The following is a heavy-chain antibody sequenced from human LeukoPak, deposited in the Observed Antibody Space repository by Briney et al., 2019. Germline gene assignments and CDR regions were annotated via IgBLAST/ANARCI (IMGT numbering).Heavy chain of an antibody. CDR2: IWYDGTDK. D-gene: IGHD3-10*01. CDR3: ARSGSTYYYGIDV. J-gene: IGHJ6*02. Sequence: GRSLRLTCAASGFTFSSYGMHWVRQGPGKGLEWVTFIWYDGTDKNYADSVKGRFTISRDNSKNTLYLQMSSLRAEDTAVYYCARSGSTYYYGIDVWGQGTTVTVSS. CDR1: GFTFSSYG. V-gene: IGHV3-33*01.